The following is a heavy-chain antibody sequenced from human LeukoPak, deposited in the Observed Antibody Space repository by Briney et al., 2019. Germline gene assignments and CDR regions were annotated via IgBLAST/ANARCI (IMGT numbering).Heavy chain of an antibody. J-gene: IGHJ3*02. Sequence: SETLSLTCTVSGGSISSYYWSWIRQPPGKGLEWIGYIYTSGSTNYNPSLKSRVTISVDTSKNQFSLKLSSVTAADTAVYYCARAGVSWSPDAFDIWGQGTMVTVSS. D-gene: IGHD6-13*01. CDR1: GGSISSYY. CDR3: ARAGVSWSPDAFDI. V-gene: IGHV4-4*09. CDR2: IYTSGST.